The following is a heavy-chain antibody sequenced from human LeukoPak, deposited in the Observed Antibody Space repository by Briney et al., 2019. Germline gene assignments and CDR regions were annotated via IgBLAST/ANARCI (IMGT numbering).Heavy chain of an antibody. J-gene: IGHJ5*02. CDR1: GYTFTSYY. CDR3: AKGGGRDGYNYWFDP. CDR2: INPSGGST. D-gene: IGHD5-24*01. V-gene: IGHV1-46*01. Sequence: ASVKVSCKASGYTFTSYYMHWVRQAPGQGLEWMGIINPSGGSTSYAQKFQGRVTMTRDTSTSTVYMELSSLRSEDTAVYYCAKGGGRDGYNYWFDPWGQGTLVTVSS.